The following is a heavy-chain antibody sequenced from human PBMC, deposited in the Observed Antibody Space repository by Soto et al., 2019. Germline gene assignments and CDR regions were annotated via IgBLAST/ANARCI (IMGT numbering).Heavy chain of an antibody. J-gene: IGHJ4*02. V-gene: IGHV3-23*01. D-gene: IGHD3-16*01. CDR1: GFMFSSDW. CDR3: AKSAGSNAYYPNDY. Sequence: GGSLRLSCAASGFMFSSDWMHWVRQAPGKGLEWVSSISGSGISTYYADSVKGRFTISRDNSKNTLYLQMNSLRAEDAAVYYCAKSAGSNAYYPNDYWGQGTLVTVSS. CDR2: ISGSGIST.